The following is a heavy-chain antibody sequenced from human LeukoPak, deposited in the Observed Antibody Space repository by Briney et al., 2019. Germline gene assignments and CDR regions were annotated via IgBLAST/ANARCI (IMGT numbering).Heavy chain of an antibody. J-gene: IGHJ5*02. CDR1: GVSISSYY. D-gene: IGHD3-10*01. CDR3: ARGKDYYGSGSYYVT. Sequence: SETLSLTCTVSGVSISSYYWSWIRQPPGKGLEWIGYIYYSGSTNYNPSPKSRVTISVDTSKNQFSLKLSSVTAADTAVYYCARGKDYYGSGSYYVTWGQGTLVTVSS. CDR2: IYYSGST. V-gene: IGHV4-59*13.